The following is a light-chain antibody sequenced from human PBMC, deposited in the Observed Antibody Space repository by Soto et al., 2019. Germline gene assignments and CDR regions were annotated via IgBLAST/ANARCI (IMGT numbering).Light chain of an antibody. CDR1: QSSSNY. Sequence: DMEMTQSPSSLSAFVGDRVTITCRASQSSSNYLNWYQHKPGKVPKLLIYAASSLQSGVPTRFSGSGSGTDFTLTINSLQPEDFATYYCQQSYGTPLTFGGGTKIELK. J-gene: IGKJ4*01. V-gene: IGKV1-39*01. CDR2: AAS. CDR3: QQSYGTPLT.